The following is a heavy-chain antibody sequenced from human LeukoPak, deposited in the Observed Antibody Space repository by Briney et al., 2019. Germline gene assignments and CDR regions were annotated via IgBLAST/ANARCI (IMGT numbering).Heavy chain of an antibody. Sequence: GESLRLSCAASGFTFHNYGMSWVRQVPGKGLEWVSGINWSGDSSSYADSVKGRFTVSRDNAKNSLYLQMNSLRAEDTALYYCAKDLGYDILTGDQIDYWGQGTLVTVSS. CDR1: GFTFHNYG. CDR3: AKDLGYDILTGDQIDY. CDR2: INWSGDSS. D-gene: IGHD3-9*01. V-gene: IGHV3-20*04. J-gene: IGHJ4*02.